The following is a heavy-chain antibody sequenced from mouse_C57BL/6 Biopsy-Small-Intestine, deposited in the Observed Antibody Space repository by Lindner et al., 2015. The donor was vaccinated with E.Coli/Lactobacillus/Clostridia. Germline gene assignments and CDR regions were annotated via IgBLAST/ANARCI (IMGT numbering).Heavy chain of an antibody. J-gene: IGHJ4*01. CDR1: GYTFTSYG. D-gene: IGHD5-1*01. V-gene: IGHV1-7*01. Sequence: SVKVSCKASGYTFTSYGISWVRQAPGQGLEWMGWISAYNGNTNYVQKVQGRVTMTTDTSTSTAYMELRSLRSDDTAVYYCARVPPTLFGEGEGGMDVWGQGTTVTVSS. CDR3: ARVPPTLFGEGEGGMDV. CDR2: ISAYNGNT.